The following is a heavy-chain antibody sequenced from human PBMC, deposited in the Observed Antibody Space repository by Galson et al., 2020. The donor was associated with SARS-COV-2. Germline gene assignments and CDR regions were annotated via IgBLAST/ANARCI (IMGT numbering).Heavy chain of an antibody. J-gene: IGHJ4*02. V-gene: IGHV3-9*01. Sequence: GGSLRLSCAASGFTFDDYAMHWVRQAPGKGLEWVSGISWNSGSIGYADSVKGRFTISRDNAKNSLYLQMNSLRAEDTALYYCAKESTGFDYWGQGTLVTVSS. CDR3: AKESTGFDY. CDR2: ISWNSGSI. CDR1: GFTFDDYA.